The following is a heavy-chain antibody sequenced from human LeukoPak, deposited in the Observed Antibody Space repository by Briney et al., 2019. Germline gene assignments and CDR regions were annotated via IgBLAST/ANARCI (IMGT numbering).Heavy chain of an antibody. D-gene: IGHD3-22*01. CDR2: IYYSVST. V-gene: IGHV4-39*07. CDR1: GASISSTNNF. CDR3: ARDYYDNTGYLPFDY. Sequence: SETLSLTCTVSGASISSTNNFWGWIRQTPGKGLEWIATIYYSVSTYYNPSLKSRLSISVDTSKNQFSLKLSSVTAADTALYYCARDYYDNTGYLPFDYWGQGTLVTVSS. J-gene: IGHJ4*02.